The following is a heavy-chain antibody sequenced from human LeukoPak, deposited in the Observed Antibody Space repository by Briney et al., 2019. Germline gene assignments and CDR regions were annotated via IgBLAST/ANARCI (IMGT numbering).Heavy chain of an antibody. V-gene: IGHV1-2*02. J-gene: IGHJ2*01. Sequence: ASVKVSCKASGYSFNVNYIHWLRQAPGEGLEWMGWISPENGGTNYAQKFQDRITMTRDTSINTVYMELSRVRSDDTAVYYCAGGGIPDFNWGGWFSDFWGRGTLVTVSS. CDR2: ISPENGGT. CDR3: AGGGIPDFNWGGWFSDF. CDR1: GYSFNVNY. D-gene: IGHD7-27*01.